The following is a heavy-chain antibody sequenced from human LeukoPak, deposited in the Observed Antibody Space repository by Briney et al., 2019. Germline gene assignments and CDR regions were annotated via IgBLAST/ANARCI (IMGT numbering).Heavy chain of an antibody. CDR1: GFTFSSYA. D-gene: IGHD2-2*02. J-gene: IGHJ4*02. V-gene: IGHV3-23*01. CDR2: MSGSGGYT. CDR3: AKELGHTLPFDC. Sequence: GGSLRLSCAASGFTFSSYAMSWVRQAPGKGLEWVSAMSGSGGYTYYADSVKGRFTISRDSSKNTLYLQMNSLRGEDTAVYYCAKELGHTLPFDCWGQGTLVTVSS.